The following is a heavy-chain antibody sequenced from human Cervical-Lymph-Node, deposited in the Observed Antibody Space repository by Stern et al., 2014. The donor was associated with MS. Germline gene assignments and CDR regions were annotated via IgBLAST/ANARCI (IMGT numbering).Heavy chain of an antibody. J-gene: IGHJ4*02. CDR1: GFSFSTHG. Sequence: VHLVESGGGVVQPGRSLSLSCGASGFSFSTHGMHWVRQAPGKGLEWLAMLSADEVDKHYADSVKGRFTISRDNSKNTLYLQMNNLRSEDTAVYYCTKRSGAAGNFDYWGQGTLVTVSS. V-gene: IGHV3-30*18. CDR3: TKRSGAAGNFDY. CDR2: LSADEVDK. D-gene: IGHD6-13*01.